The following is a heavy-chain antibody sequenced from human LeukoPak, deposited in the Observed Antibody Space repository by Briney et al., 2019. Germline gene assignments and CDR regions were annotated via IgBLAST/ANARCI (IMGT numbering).Heavy chain of an antibody. CDR2: ISGSGGST. CDR3: AKQSAGSAAWYSLHYDF. Sequence: GGSLRLSCAASGFTFSSYAMSWVRQAPGKGLEWVSAISGSGGSTYYADSVKGRFTISRDNSKNTLYLQMNGLRAEDMAVYFCAKQSAGSAAWYSLHYDFRGQGTLVTVSS. CDR1: GFTFSSYA. D-gene: IGHD3-22*01. J-gene: IGHJ4*02. V-gene: IGHV3-23*01.